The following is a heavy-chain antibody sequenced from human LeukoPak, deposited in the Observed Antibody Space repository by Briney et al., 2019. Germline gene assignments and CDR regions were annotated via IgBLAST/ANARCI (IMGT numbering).Heavy chain of an antibody. CDR1: GYTFTSYG. J-gene: IGHJ1*01. CDR2: IIPIFGTA. D-gene: IGHD3-9*01. CDR3: ARGYDILTGYLSAQH. V-gene: IGHV1-69*13. Sequence: SVKVSCKASGYTFTSYGISWVRQAPGQGLEWMGGIIPIFGTANYAQKFQGRVTITADESTSTAYMELSSLRSEDTAVYYCARGYDILTGYLSAQHWGQGTLVTVSS.